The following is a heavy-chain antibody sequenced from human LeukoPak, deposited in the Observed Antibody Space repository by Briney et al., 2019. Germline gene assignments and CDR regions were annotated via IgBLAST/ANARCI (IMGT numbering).Heavy chain of an antibody. J-gene: IGHJ6*04. Sequence: SETLSLTCTVSGGSMASFYWSWIRQSPGGGREWSGYVYYSGTTNYNPSLRSRLTISLDTSKNQFSLKLSSVPAADTAVYYCARLARLTLIRGVTAYHSLDVWGKGTKVTVSS. CDR3: ARLARLTLIRGVTAYHSLDV. CDR2: VYYSGTT. V-gene: IGHV4-59*01. D-gene: IGHD3-10*01. CDR1: GGSMASFY.